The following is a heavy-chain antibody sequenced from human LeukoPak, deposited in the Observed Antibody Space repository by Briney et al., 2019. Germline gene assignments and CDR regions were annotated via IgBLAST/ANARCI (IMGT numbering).Heavy chain of an antibody. V-gene: IGHV3-23*01. J-gene: IGHJ4*02. CDR3: AKDQTPFSGSYWIIDY. D-gene: IGHD1-26*01. CDR1: GFTFSSYA. CDR2: ISGSGGST. Sequence: QSGGSLRLSCAASGFTFSSYAMSWVRQAPGKGLEWVSAISGSGGSTYYADSVKGRFTISRDNSKNTLYLQMNSLRAEDTAVYYCAKDQTPFSGSYWIIDYWGQGTLVTVSS.